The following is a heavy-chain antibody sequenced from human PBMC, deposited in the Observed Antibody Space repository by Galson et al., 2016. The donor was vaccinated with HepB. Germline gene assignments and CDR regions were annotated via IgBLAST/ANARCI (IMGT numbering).Heavy chain of an antibody. CDR2: IWHDGSNK. Sequence: SLRLSCAASEFTFRTYGMHWVRQAPGKGLEWVALIWHDGSNKYYADSVKGRFAISRDNSKNALYLQMNSLRAEDTAVYYCAKDRVEPWQSYFDYWGQGTLVTVSS. D-gene: IGHD1-14*01. CDR1: EFTFRTYG. CDR3: AKDRVEPWQSYFDY. V-gene: IGHV3-30*02. J-gene: IGHJ4*02.